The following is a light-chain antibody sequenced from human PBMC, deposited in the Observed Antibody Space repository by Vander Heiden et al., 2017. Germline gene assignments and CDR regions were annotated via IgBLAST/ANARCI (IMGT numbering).Light chain of an antibody. V-gene: IGLV1-40*01. J-gene: IGLJ3*02. CDR1: SFNIGAGYD. Sequence: QSVLTQPPSVSGAPGHKVTISCTGSSFNIGAGYDVHWYRQVQGTAPKLLIFGSTERPSGVPDRFSTSQSGTSASLAITGLQPEDEASYYCQSFDRSLSGWVFGGGTKLTVL. CDR3: QSFDRSLSGWV. CDR2: GST.